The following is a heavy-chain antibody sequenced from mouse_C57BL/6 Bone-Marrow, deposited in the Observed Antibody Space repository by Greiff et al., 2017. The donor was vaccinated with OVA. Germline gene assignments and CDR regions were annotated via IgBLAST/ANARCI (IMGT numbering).Heavy chain of an antibody. CDR2: IWRGGST. CDR3: QYYGSSVAY. V-gene: IGHV2-5*01. CDR1: GFSLTSYG. Sequence: VHLVESGPGLVQPSQSLSITCTVSGFSLTSYGVHWVRQSPGKGLEWLGVIWRGGSTDYNAAFMSRLSITKDNSKSQVFFKMNSLQADDTAIYYCQYYGSSVAYWGQGTLVTVSA. J-gene: IGHJ3*01. D-gene: IGHD1-1*01.